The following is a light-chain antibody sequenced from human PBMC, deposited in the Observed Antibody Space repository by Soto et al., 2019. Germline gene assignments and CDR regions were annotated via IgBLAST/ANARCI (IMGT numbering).Light chain of an antibody. CDR1: QDIINH. J-gene: IGKJ5*01. CDR3: QNYHLALGT. Sequence: DIQMTQSPSSLSASVGDTVTITCRASQDIINHLAWYQQRPGKVPNLLIYGASTLYSGVPSRFRGSGSGTHFTLTISSLQPEDVATYYCQNYHLALGTFGQGTRLEIK. CDR2: GAS. V-gene: IGKV1-27*01.